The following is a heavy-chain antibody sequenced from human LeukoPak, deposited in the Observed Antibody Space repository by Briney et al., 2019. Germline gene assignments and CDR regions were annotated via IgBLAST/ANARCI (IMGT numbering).Heavy chain of an antibody. CDR2: ISSSGSTI. CDR1: GFTFSDYY. J-gene: IGHJ6*03. D-gene: IGHD3-10*01. CDR3: ARVKVRGVIIRHYYYMDV. V-gene: IGHV3-11*04. Sequence: GGSLRLSCAASGFTFSDYYMSWIRQAPGKGLEWVSYISSSGSTIYYADSVKGRFTIPRDNAKNSLYLQMNSLRAEDTAVYYCARVKVRGVIIRHYYYMDVWGKGTTVTVSS.